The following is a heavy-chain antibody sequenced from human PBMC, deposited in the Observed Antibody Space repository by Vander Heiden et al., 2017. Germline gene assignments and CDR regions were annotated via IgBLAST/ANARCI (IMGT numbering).Heavy chain of an antibody. J-gene: IGHJ4*02. D-gene: IGHD6-19*01. CDR1: SGCG. CDR2: INPTSGGT. V-gene: IGHV1-2*02. Sequence: SGCGMHWVRQAPGQGLEWMGWINPTSGGTNYAQKLQGRVTMTRDTSISTAYMELSRLRSDDTAVYYCARDKVASGWPLFFDYWGQGTLVTVSS. CDR3: ARDKVASGWPLFFDY.